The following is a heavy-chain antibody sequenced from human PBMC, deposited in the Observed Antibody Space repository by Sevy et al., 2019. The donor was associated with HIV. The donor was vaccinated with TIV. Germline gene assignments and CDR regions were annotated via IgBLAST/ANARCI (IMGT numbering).Heavy chain of an antibody. V-gene: IGHV3-48*03. Sequence: GGSLRLSCAASGLTFSSYEMNWIRQAPGKGLEWVSYISSSGSTIYYADSVKGRFTISRDNAKNSLYLQMNSLRAEDTAVYYCARVSYYDSSGYYYYYYGMDVSGQWTTVTVSS. CDR2: ISSSGSTI. CDR1: GLTFSSYE. CDR3: ARVSYYDSSGYYYYYYGMDV. D-gene: IGHD3-22*01. J-gene: IGHJ6*02.